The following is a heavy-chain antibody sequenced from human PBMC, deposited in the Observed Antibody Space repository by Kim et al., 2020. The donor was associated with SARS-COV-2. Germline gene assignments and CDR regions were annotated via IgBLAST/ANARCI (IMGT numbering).Heavy chain of an antibody. D-gene: IGHD1-1*01. J-gene: IGHJ3*01. V-gene: IGHV3-73*01. CDR2: IRSKVYSYAT. Sequence: GGSLRLSCAASGFTFSDSPMHWVRQASGKGLELVCRIRSKVYSYATSYAASVKGRFTISSDDSESTAYLQMNSLKTEDTAVYYCTRIPGTTLAFWYAFDVWGQGTMVTVSS. CDR1: GFTFSDSP. CDR3: TRIPGTTLAFWYAFDV.